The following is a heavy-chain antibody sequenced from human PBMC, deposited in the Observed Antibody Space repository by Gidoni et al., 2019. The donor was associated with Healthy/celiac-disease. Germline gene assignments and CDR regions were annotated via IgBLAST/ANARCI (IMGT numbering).Heavy chain of an antibody. Sequence: QVQLVESGGGVVQPGRSLRLSGAAPGFTFSRYAMHWVRQAPGKGLEWVAVISYDGSNKYYADSVKGRFTISRDNSKNTLYLQMNSLRAEDTAVYYCARGEGCSGGSCYSADYWGQGTLVTVSS. CDR3: ARGEGCSGGSCYSADY. V-gene: IGHV3-30-3*01. CDR2: ISYDGSNK. D-gene: IGHD2-15*01. CDR1: GFTFSRYA. J-gene: IGHJ4*02.